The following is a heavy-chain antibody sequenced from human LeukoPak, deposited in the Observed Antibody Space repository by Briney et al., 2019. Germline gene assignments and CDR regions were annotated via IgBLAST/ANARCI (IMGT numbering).Heavy chain of an antibody. CDR3: ARGLIFGVVDGDPPDY. Sequence: ASVKVSCKTSGYTFTGYYIHWVRQAPGQGLEWMGWINPNTGGTNYAQKFQGRVTMTRDTSISTAYMEMSRLRYDDTAVYYCARGLIFGVVDGDPPDYWGQGTLVTVSS. V-gene: IGHV1-2*02. J-gene: IGHJ4*02. D-gene: IGHD3-3*01. CDR2: INPNTGGT. CDR1: GYTFTGYY.